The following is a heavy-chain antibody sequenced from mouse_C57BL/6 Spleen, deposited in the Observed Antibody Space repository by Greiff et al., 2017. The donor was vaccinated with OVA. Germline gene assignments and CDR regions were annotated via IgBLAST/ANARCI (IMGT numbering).Heavy chain of an antibody. J-gene: IGHJ2*01. D-gene: IGHD1-1*01. V-gene: IGHV1-50*01. CDR1: GYTFTSYW. CDR3: ARGGTTVVEDY. CDR2: IDPSDSYT. Sequence: QVQLQQPGAELVKPGASVKLSCKASGYTFTSYWMQWVKQKPGQGLEWIGEIDPSDSYTNYNQKFKGKATLTVDTSSSIAYMQLSSLTSEDSAVYYCARGGTTVVEDYWGQGTTLTVSS.